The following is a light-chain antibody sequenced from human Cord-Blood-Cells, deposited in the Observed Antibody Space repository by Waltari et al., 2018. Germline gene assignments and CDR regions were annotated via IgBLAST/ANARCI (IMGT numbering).Light chain of an antibody. V-gene: IGLV2-8*01. CDR3: SSYAGSNNYV. CDR1: SSDVGASNY. CDR2: EVS. J-gene: IGLJ1*01. Sequence: QSALTQPPSASGSPVQPVTISCTGTSSDVGASNYVSWYQQHPGKAPKLMIYEVSKRPSGVPDRFSGSKSGNTASLTVSGLQAEDEADYYCSSYAGSNNYVFGTGTKVTVL.